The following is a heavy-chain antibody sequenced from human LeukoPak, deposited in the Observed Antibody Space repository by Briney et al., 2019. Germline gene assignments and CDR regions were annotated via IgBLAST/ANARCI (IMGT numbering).Heavy chain of an antibody. CDR3: ARDYYDSSGYLFEAFDI. V-gene: IGHV3-48*02. CDR2: ISGSSSVR. CDR1: GLTFSSYA. Sequence: GGSLRLSCAASGLTFSSYAMSWVRQAPGKGLEWVSYISGSSSVRYYADSVKGRFTISRDNAKNSLYLQMNSLRDEDTAVYYCARDYYDSSGYLFEAFDIWGQGTMVTVSS. J-gene: IGHJ3*02. D-gene: IGHD3-22*01.